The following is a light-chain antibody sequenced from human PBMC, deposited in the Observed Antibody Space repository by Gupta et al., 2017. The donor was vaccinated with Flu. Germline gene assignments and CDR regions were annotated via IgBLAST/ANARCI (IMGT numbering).Light chain of an antibody. Sequence: EIVFTQSPGTLSLSPGERATLSCRASQSVSSSYLAWYQQKPGQAPRLLIYGASSRATGIPDRFSGSGSGTDFTLTISRLEPEDFAVYYCQQYGSAITFGQGTRLEMK. CDR1: QSVSSSY. J-gene: IGKJ5*01. V-gene: IGKV3-20*01. CDR3: QQYGSAIT. CDR2: GAS.